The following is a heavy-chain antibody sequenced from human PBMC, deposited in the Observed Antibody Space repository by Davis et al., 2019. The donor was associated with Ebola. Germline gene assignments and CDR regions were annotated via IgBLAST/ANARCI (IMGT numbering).Heavy chain of an antibody. J-gene: IGHJ6*02. V-gene: IGHV3-30-3*01. CDR2: ISYDGSNK. CDR1: GFTFSSYA. CDR3: ARDHRMSGYYVIIYYYGMDV. D-gene: IGHD3-3*01. Sequence: GESLKISCAASGFTFSSYAMHWVRQAPGKGLEWVAVISYDGSNKYYADSVKGRFTISRDNSKNTLYLQMNSLRAEDTAVYYCARDHRMSGYYVIIYYYGMDVWGQGTTVTVSS.